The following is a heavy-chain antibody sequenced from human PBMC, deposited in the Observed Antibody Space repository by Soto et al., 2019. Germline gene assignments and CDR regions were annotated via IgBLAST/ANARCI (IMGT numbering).Heavy chain of an antibody. V-gene: IGHV3-74*01. CDR3: ARGIRNYYGSDY. CDR1: GFTFNNYW. J-gene: IGHJ4*02. CDR2: IKFDGSNT. D-gene: IGHD3-10*01. Sequence: EVQLVESGGGLVQPGGSLRLSCAASGFTFNNYWMHWVRQAPGKGLEWVSRIKFDGSNTNYADTVEGRFTISRDNAKDTVYLQMNSLRAEDTALYYCARGIRNYYGSDYWGQGTLVTVSS.